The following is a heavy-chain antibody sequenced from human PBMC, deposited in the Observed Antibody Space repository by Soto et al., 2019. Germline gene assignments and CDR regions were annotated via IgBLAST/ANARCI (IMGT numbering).Heavy chain of an antibody. J-gene: IGHJ4*02. V-gene: IGHV1-69*13. CDR1: GGTFSNYG. Sequence: ASVKVSCKASGGTFSNYGVNWLRQSPGQGLEWMGGIIPIFGTAKYAQKFQGRVTITADDSTRTAYMELSSLRSEDTAVYYCARDGTLYDSSAYYYLYWGQGTLVTVSS. CDR2: IIPIFGTA. D-gene: IGHD3-22*01. CDR3: ARDGTLYDSSAYYYLY.